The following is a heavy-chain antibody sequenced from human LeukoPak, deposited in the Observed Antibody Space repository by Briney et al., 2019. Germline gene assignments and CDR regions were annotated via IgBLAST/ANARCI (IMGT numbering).Heavy chain of an antibody. CDR3: AKDLRQTYYDSSGPLDY. CDR2: ISGSGGST. J-gene: IGHJ4*02. CDR1: GFTFSSYA. Sequence: GGSLRLSCAASGFTFSSYAMSWVRQAPGKGLEWVSAISGSGGSTYYADSVKGQFTISRDNSKNTLYLQMNSLRAEDTAIYYCAKDLRQTYYDSSGPLDYWGQGTLVTVSS. V-gene: IGHV3-23*01. D-gene: IGHD3-22*01.